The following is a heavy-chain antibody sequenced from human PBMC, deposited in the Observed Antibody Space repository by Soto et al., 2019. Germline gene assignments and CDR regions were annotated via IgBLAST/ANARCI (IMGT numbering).Heavy chain of an antibody. D-gene: IGHD5-18*01. CDR3: VRGVRGYVSY. J-gene: IGHJ4*02. Sequence: PSETLSLNCLVAGYSISNGYYWGCIRQPPGKGLEWIGTVSHRGDTSNNPSLKSRLTISADTSKNQFSLMLTSVTTADSAIYYCVRGVRGYVSYWGQGILVTVSS. CDR2: VSHRGDT. V-gene: IGHV4-38-2*02. CDR1: GYSISNGYY.